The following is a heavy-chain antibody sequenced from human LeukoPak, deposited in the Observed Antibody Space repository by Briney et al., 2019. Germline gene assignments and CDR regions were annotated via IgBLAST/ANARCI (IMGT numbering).Heavy chain of an antibody. V-gene: IGHV4-59*01. CDR1: GGSTNSYY. CDR2: IYYSGST. CDR3: ARGVNSGYFDY. Sequence: SETLSLTCTVSGGSTNSYYWTWIRQPPGKGLEWIGYIYYSGSTNYNPSLKSRVTISVDTSKNQFSLKLTSVTAADTAVYYCARGVNSGYFDYCGQGTLVTVSS. D-gene: IGHD1-26*01. J-gene: IGHJ4*02.